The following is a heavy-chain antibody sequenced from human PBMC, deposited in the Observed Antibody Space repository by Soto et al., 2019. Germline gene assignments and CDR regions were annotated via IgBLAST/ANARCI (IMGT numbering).Heavy chain of an antibody. V-gene: IGHV3-23*01. CDR1: GFTFSSYA. CDR2: ISGSGGST. D-gene: IGHD2-15*01. J-gene: IGHJ6*02. Sequence: SGGSLRLSCAASGFTFSSYAMSWVRQAPGKGLEWVSAISGSGGSTYYADSVKGRFTISRDNSKNTLYLQMNSLRAEDTAVYYCAKPLRYCSGGSCYSNYYYGMDVWGQGTTVTVSS. CDR3: AKPLRYCSGGSCYSNYYYGMDV.